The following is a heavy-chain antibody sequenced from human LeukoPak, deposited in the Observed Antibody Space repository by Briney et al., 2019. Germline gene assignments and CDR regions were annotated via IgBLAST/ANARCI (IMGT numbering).Heavy chain of an antibody. CDR3: ARSKDGYNYYFDY. CDR2: VYYSGST. V-gene: IGHV4-59*08. Sequence: KPSETLSLTCTVSGGSISNYYWSWIRQPPGKGLEWIGYVYYSGSTDYNPSLKSRVTISIDTSKNQFSLKLSSVTAADTAVYYCARSKDGYNYYFDYWGQGTLVTVSS. J-gene: IGHJ4*02. D-gene: IGHD5-24*01. CDR1: GGSISNYY.